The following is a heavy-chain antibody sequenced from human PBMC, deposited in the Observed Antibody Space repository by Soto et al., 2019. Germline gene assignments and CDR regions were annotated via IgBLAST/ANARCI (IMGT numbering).Heavy chain of an antibody. J-gene: IGHJ5*02. V-gene: IGHV3-30*18. CDR3: AKLFGWSWFDP. CDR2: ISYDGSNK. CDR1: GFTFSSYG. Sequence: QPGGSLRLSCAASGFTFSSYGMHWVRQAPGKGLEWVAVISYDGSNKYYADSVKGRFTISRDNSKNTLYLQMNSLRAEDTAVYYCAKLFGWSWFDPWGQGTLVTVSS. D-gene: IGHD3-3*01.